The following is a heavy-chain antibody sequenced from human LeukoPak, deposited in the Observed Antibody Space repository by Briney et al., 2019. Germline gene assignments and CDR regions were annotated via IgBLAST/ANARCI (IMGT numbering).Heavy chain of an antibody. J-gene: IGHJ4*02. V-gene: IGHV1-69*13. D-gene: IGHD4-17*01. Sequence: GASVKVSCKASGGTFSSYAISWVRQAPGQGLEWMGGIIPIFGTANYAQKFQGRVTITADESTSTAYMELSSLRSEDTAVYYCAREASVTKDFDYWGQGTLVTVSS. CDR3: AREASVTKDFDY. CDR1: GGTFSSYA. CDR2: IIPIFGTA.